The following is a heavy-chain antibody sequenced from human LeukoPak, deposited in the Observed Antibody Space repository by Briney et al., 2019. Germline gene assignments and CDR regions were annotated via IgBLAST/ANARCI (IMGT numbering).Heavy chain of an antibody. CDR1: GGSISSYY. D-gene: IGHD1-26*01. Sequence: SETLSLTCIVSGGSISSYYWSWIRQPPGKGLEWIGYIYYTGSTNYNPSLKSRVTISVDTSKNQFSLKLTSVTAADTAVYYCARLSPGGSYSNYWGQGTLVTVSS. CDR2: IYYTGST. J-gene: IGHJ4*02. V-gene: IGHV4-59*01. CDR3: ARLSPGGSYSNY.